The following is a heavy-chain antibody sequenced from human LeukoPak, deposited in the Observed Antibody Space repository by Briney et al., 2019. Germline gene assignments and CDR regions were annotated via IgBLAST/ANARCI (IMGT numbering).Heavy chain of an antibody. Sequence: PGGSLRLSCAASGFTFDDYTMHWVRQAPGKGLEWVSLISWDGGSTYYADSVKGRFTISRDNSKNSLYLQASSLTTEDTALYYCAKSAVRGVMEPLLDSWGQGTLVIVSS. CDR1: GFTFDDYT. V-gene: IGHV3-43*01. D-gene: IGHD3-10*01. J-gene: IGHJ4*02. CDR2: ISWDGGST. CDR3: AKSAVRGVMEPLLDS.